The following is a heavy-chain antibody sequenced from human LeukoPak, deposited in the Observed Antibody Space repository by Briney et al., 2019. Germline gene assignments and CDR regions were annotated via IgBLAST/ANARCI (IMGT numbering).Heavy chain of an antibody. Sequence: GGSLRLSCAASGFTFSNFAMNWVRQAPGKGLEWVSGISGSDGSTFYANSVKGRFSISRDNSKNTLYLQMNSLRADDTATYFCARSVAAAGREDFWGQGTLVTVSS. V-gene: IGHV3-23*01. CDR2: ISGSDGST. J-gene: IGHJ4*02. D-gene: IGHD6-13*01. CDR1: GFTFSNFA. CDR3: ARSVAAAGREDF.